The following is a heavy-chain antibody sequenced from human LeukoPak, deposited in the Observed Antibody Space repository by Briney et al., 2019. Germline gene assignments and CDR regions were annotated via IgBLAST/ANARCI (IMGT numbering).Heavy chain of an antibody. V-gene: IGHV4-61*02. CDR2: IYTSGST. J-gene: IGHJ6*03. CDR3: VRGLNDWELPGARDYYYMDV. Sequence: PSETLSLTCTVSGGSLSSGSYYWSWIRQPAGKGLEWLGRIYTSGSTNYNPSLKSRVTISVDTSKNQFSLKPSSVTAADTAVYYCVRGLNDWELPGARDYYYMDVWGKGTTVTISS. D-gene: IGHD1-26*01. CDR1: GGSLSSGSYY.